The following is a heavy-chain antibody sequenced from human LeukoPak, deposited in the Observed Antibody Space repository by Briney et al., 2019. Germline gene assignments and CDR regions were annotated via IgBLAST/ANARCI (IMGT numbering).Heavy chain of an antibody. Sequence: GASVKVSCEASGYTFTGYYMHWVRQAPGQGLEWMGWINPNSGGTNYAQKFQGRVTMTRDTSISTAYMELSRLRSDDTAVYYCARVTSSSLYYYYYMDVWGKGTTVTVSS. CDR3: ARVTSSSLYYYYYMDV. D-gene: IGHD6-6*01. J-gene: IGHJ6*03. V-gene: IGHV1-2*02. CDR1: GYTFTGYY. CDR2: INPNSGGT.